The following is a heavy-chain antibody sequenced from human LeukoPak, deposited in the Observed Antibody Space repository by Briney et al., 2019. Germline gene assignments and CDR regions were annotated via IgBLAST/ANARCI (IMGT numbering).Heavy chain of an antibody. D-gene: IGHD3-10*01. Sequence: SETLSLTCTVSGGSINTANYYWGWFRLSPGKGLEWIGNIFYRGSTFYSPSFSSRISISLDTSRNEFSLKLISVTAADTAVYYCAKSNGYGLVDIWGQGTMVTVSS. V-gene: IGHV4-39*07. J-gene: IGHJ3*02. CDR3: AKSNGYGLVDI. CDR1: GGSINTANYY. CDR2: IFYRGST.